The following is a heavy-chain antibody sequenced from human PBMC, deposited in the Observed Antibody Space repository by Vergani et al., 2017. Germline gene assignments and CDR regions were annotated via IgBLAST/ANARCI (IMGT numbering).Heavy chain of an antibody. CDR2: INSSSSYI. Sequence: EVQLVESGGGLVKPGGSLRLSCAASGFTFSSYSMNWVRQAPGKGLEWVSSINSSSSYIYYADSVKGRFTISRDNAKNSLYLQMNSLRAEDTAVYYCARDYSAEYFQHWGQGTLVTVSS. V-gene: IGHV3-21*01. CDR1: GFTFSSYS. D-gene: IGHD2-21*01. CDR3: ARDYSAEYFQH. J-gene: IGHJ1*01.